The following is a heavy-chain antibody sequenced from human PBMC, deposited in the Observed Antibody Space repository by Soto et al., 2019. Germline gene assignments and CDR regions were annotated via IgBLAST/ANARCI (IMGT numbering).Heavy chain of an antibody. J-gene: IGHJ6*02. Sequence: EVQLLESVGGLVQPGGSLRLSCAASGFTFTTYAMNWVRQAPGNGLEWVSAISGSGGSIHYADSVKGRFTISRDNSKNTLYLQMNSLRDEDTAVYDCVKGYWKGDVWGQGTTVTVSS. CDR3: VKGYWKGDV. V-gene: IGHV3-23*01. CDR2: ISGSGGSI. CDR1: GFTFTTYA. D-gene: IGHD1-1*01.